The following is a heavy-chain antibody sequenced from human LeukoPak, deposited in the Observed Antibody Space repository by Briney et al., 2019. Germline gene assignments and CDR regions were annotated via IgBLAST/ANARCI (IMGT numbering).Heavy chain of an antibody. CDR2: IYQRGST. V-gene: IGHV4-38-2*02. Sequence: SETLSLTCTVSGYSISSTYYLGWIRQPPGKGLEWIGSIYQRGSTYYNPSLKSRVTISVDTSKNQFSLKLSSVTAADTAVYYCARAPPPYCGGDCYFGYWGQGTLVTVSS. CDR3: ARAPPPYCGGDCYFGY. CDR1: GYSISSTYY. J-gene: IGHJ4*02. D-gene: IGHD2-21*02.